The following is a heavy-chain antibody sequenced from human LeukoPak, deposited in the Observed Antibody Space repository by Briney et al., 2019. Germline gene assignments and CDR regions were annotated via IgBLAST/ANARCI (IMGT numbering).Heavy chain of an antibody. CDR1: GFTFTSYE. J-gene: IGHJ3*01. D-gene: IGHD3-22*01. Sequence: GGSLRLSCAASGFTFTSYEMNWVRQAPGKGLEWVANINQDGSQKHYVDSVKGRFTISRDNAKRSLYLQMNSLRAEDTAVYYCARDSNHYDGNGYYDAFDVWGQGTMVTVSS. V-gene: IGHV3-7*05. CDR3: ARDSNHYDGNGYYDAFDV. CDR2: INQDGSQK.